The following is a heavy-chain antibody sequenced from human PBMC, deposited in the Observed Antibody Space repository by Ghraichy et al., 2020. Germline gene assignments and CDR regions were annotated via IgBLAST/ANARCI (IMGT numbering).Heavy chain of an antibody. J-gene: IGHJ5*02. CDR1: GDSSSSYY. V-gene: IGHV4-59*01. Sequence: SETLSLTCTVSGDSSSSYYWIWIRQPPGKGLEWIGNIYDSGNTNYNSSLKGRVTISMDMSKNQFSLKLNSVTTADTTVYYCARGGYSVLLAWGQGTLVTVSS. D-gene: IGHD5/OR15-5a*01. CDR3: ARGGYSVLLA. CDR2: IYDSGNT.